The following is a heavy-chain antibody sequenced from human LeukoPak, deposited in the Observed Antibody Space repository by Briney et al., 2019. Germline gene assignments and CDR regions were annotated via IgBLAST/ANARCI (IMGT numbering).Heavy chain of an antibody. D-gene: IGHD3-22*01. CDR2: IYPGDSDT. CDR3: ATLRSGYYYDYFDY. Sequence: GESLKISCKGSGYSFTNYWIGWVRQMPGKGLEWMGIIYPGDSDTKYSPSFQGQVTISADKSISTACLQWSSLKASDTAMYYCATLRSGYYYDYFDYWGQGTLVTVSS. V-gene: IGHV5-51*01. J-gene: IGHJ4*02. CDR1: GYSFTNYW.